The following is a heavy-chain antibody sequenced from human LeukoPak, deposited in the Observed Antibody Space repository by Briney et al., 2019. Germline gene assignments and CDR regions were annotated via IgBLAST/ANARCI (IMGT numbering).Heavy chain of an antibody. CDR2: IYRDGSTT. Sequence: HAGGSLRLSCAASGLGFSRYWMHWVRQAPGTGLKWVSRIYRDGSTTDYADSVKGRFSISRDNSKNTLYLDMNSLRAGDTAVYYCARERDDYDDLGPLDYWGQGTLVTVSS. J-gene: IGHJ4*02. D-gene: IGHD4-17*01. V-gene: IGHV3-74*01. CDR1: GLGFSRYW. CDR3: ARERDDYDDLGPLDY.